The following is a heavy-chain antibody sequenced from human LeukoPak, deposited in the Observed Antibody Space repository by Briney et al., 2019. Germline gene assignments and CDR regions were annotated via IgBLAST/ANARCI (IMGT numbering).Heavy chain of an antibody. V-gene: IGHV1-69*04. CDR1: GGSFSSYV. CDR2: IIPTLAIT. CDR3: AGHPDYGDYDLTRPYDY. Sequence: ASVKVSCKASGGSFSSYVINWVRQAHGQRLERMGRIIPTLAITNYAQKFQGRVTITPDKSTSTAYMELCSLRSENTAVYYCAGHPDYGDYDLTRPYDYWGQGTLVTVSS. D-gene: IGHD4-17*01. J-gene: IGHJ4*02.